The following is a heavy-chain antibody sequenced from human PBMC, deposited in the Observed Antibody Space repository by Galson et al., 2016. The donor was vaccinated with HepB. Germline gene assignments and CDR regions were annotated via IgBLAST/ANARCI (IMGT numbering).Heavy chain of an antibody. CDR3: ARGPGGGGPYYYHGLDV. CDR1: GFIFSDYY. V-gene: IGHV3-72*01. CDR2: MRNKANRYTT. Sequence: SLRLSCAASGFIFSDYYMDWVRQAPGKGLEWLGRMRNKANRYTTEYASSVTGRFIISRDDSKKSLFLHMNILTTEDTAVYFCARGPGGGGPYYYHGLDVWGKGTTVTVSS. J-gene: IGHJ6*04. D-gene: IGHD2-15*01.